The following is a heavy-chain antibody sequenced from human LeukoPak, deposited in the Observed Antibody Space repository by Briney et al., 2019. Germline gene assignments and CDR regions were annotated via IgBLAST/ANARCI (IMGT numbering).Heavy chain of an antibody. CDR2: ISGSGGST. Sequence: GGSLRLSCAASGFTFSSYAMSWVRQAPGKGLEWVSAISGSGGSTYYADSVKGRFTISRDNSKSTLYLQMNSLRAEDTAVYYCAKDPRPKSELELRMSNWFDPWGQGTLVTVSS. CDR1: GFTFSSYA. CDR3: AKDPRPKSELELRMSNWFDP. V-gene: IGHV3-23*01. D-gene: IGHD1-7*01. J-gene: IGHJ5*02.